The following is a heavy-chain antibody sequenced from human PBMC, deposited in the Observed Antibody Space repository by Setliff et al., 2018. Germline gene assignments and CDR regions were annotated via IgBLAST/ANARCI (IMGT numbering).Heavy chain of an antibody. CDR2: VHYSGDS. V-gene: IGHV4-59*13. J-gene: IGHJ4*02. Sequence: PSETLSLTCTVSGGSMTSYYWSWIRQSPWKGLEWIGYVHYSGDSNYNPSLGSRISMSIDTSKNQFSLQLSSVSDGDTAVYYCARDQFSSGWYGPPESYFDCWGQGIQVTVSS. CDR3: ARDQFSSGWYGPPESYFDC. CDR1: GGSMTSYY. D-gene: IGHD6-19*01.